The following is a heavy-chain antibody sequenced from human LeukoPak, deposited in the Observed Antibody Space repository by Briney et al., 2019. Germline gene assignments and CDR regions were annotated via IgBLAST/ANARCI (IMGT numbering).Heavy chain of an antibody. CDR3: ARGGAGYYDYVWGSYRPLFDY. V-gene: IGHV4-34*01. CDR2: INHNGST. CDR1: GGSFSGYY. Sequence: SETLSLTCAVYGGSFSGYYWSWIRQPPGKGLEWIGEINHNGSTNYNPSLKSRVTISVDTSKNQFSLKLSSVTAADTAVYYCARGGAGYYDYVWGSYRPLFDYRGQGTLVTVSS. D-gene: IGHD3-16*02. J-gene: IGHJ4*02.